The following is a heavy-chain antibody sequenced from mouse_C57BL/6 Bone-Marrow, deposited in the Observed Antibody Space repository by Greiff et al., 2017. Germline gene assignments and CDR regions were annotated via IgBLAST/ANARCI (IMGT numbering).Heavy chain of an antibody. CDR2: IYPGSGST. CDR3: ASDGNYAVYFDY. D-gene: IGHD2-1*01. Sequence: QVQLQQSGAELVKPGASVKMSCKASGYTFTSYWITWVKQRPGQGLEWIGDIYPGSGSTNYNEKFKSKATLTVDTSSSTAYMQLSSLTSEDSAVYYCASDGNYAVYFDYWGQGTTLTVSS. CDR1: GYTFTSYW. J-gene: IGHJ2*01. V-gene: IGHV1-55*01.